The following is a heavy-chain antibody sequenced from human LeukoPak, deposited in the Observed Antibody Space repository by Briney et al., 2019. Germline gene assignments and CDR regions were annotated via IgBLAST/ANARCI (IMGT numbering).Heavy chain of an antibody. Sequence: SETLSLTCTVSGGSISSSSYYWGWIRQPSGKGLEWIGSIYYSGSTYYNPSLKSRVTISVDTSKNQFSLKLSSVTAADTAVYYCARHCSSTSCYYYYYYYGMDVWGQGTTVTVSS. CDR2: IYYSGST. CDR3: ARHCSSTSCYYYYYYYGMDV. CDR1: GGSISSSSYY. D-gene: IGHD2-2*01. J-gene: IGHJ6*02. V-gene: IGHV4-39*01.